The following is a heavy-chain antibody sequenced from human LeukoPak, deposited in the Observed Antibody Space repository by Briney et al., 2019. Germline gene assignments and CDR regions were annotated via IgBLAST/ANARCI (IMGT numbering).Heavy chain of an antibody. Sequence: PSETLSLTCTVSGGSISSYYWSWIRQPPGKGLEWIGYIYYSGSTNYNPSLKSRVTISVDTSKNQFSLKLSSVTAADTAVYYCARGTSIAARTIYYYYMDVWGKGTTVTVSS. D-gene: IGHD6-6*01. J-gene: IGHJ6*03. CDR3: ARGTSIAARTIYYYYMDV. V-gene: IGHV4-59*12. CDR1: GGSISSYY. CDR2: IYYSGST.